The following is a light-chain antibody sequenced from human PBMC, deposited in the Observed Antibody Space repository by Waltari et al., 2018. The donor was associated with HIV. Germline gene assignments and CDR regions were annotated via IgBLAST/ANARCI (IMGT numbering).Light chain of an antibody. J-gene: IGLJ2*01. CDR2: EVS. CDR3: SSFAGTNDVI. V-gene: IGLV2-8*01. Sequence: QSALTQPPSASGSPGQSVTISCTGTSSDVGGYNYVSWYQHHPGKAPKLMIYEVSQRPSGVPDRVYGSKSGNTASLTVSGLQAEDEANYYCSSFAGTNDVIFGGGTKLTVL. CDR1: SSDVGGYNY.